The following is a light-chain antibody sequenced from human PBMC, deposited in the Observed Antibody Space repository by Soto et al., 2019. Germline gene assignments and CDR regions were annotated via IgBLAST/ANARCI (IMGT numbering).Light chain of an antibody. J-gene: IGLJ1*01. CDR3: CSYAGSYTFV. Sequence: QSVLTQPRSVSGSPGQSVTISCTGNSRDVGGYDFVSWFQHHPGKPPKLIMYDVSKRPFGVPDRFSGSKSGNTASLTISGLQAEDEADYYCCSYAGSYTFVFGTGTKVTVL. V-gene: IGLV2-11*01. CDR1: SRDVGGYDF. CDR2: DVS.